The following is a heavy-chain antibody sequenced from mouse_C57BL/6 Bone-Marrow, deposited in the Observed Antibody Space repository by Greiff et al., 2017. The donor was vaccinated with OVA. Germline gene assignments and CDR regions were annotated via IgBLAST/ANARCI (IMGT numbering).Heavy chain of an antibody. CDR1: GFTFSSYG. D-gene: IGHD3-1*01. V-gene: IGHV5-6*01. CDR3: ERHGGYGAMDY. Sequence: EVQVVESGGDLVKPGGSLKLSCAASGFTFSSYGMSWVRQTPDKRLEWVATISSGGSYTYYPDSVKGRFTISRDNAKNNLYLQMSSLESEDTAMYYSERHGGYGAMDYWGQGTSVTVSS. CDR2: ISSGGSYT. J-gene: IGHJ4*01.